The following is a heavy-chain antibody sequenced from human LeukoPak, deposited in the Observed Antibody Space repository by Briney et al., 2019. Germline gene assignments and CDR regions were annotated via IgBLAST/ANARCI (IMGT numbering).Heavy chain of an antibody. J-gene: IGHJ4*02. CDR1: GFTFSSYS. CDR3: ARQGYCSSTSCYAFGGFDY. V-gene: IGHV3-21*01. Sequence: GGSLRLSCAASGFTFSSYSVLWVRQAPGKGLEWVSSISRTSSYIYYADSLKGRFTISRDNAKNSLYLQMNSLRAEDTAVYYCARQGYCSSTSCYAFGGFDYWGQGTLVTVSS. D-gene: IGHD2-2*01. CDR2: ISRTSSYI.